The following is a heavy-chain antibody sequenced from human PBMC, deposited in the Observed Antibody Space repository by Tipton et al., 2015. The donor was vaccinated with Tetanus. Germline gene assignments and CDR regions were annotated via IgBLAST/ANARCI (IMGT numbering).Heavy chain of an antibody. CDR2: IYYSGST. CDR1: GGSISSSSYY. V-gene: IGHV4-39*01. CDR3: ARVDTAMAGDY. J-gene: IGHJ4*02. D-gene: IGHD5-18*01. Sequence: TLSLTCTVSGGSISSSSYYWGWIRQPPGKGLEWIGSIYYSGSTYHNPSLKSRVTISVDTSKNQFSLKLSSVTAADTAVYYCARVDTAMAGDYWGQGTLVTVSS.